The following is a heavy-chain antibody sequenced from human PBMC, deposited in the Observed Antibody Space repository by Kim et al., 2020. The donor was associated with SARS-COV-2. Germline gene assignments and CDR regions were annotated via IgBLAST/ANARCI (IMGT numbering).Heavy chain of an antibody. J-gene: IGHJ4*02. CDR2: INIADGRT. D-gene: IGHD3-10*01. Sequence: ASVKVSCKASGYTFSDNGIDWVRLAPGQSLEWMGWINIADGRTEYAQKFHGRVTITRDASASAAYLELSRLTSEDTAVYYCARGGPFSGPGSPFDYWGQGTLLTVSS. CDR1: GYTFSDNG. CDR3: ARGGPFSGPGSPFDY. V-gene: IGHV1-3*04.